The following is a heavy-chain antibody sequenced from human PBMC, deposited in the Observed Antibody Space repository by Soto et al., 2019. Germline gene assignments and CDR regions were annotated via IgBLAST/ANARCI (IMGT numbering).Heavy chain of an antibody. Sequence: QVQLVQSGAEVKKPGSSVKVSCKASGGTFSNNFITWVRQAPGQGLEWMGGVIPRSGKTKYAQKFQGRVQITADESTSTAYMQFSSLTSEDKAVYYCARDRGVLEWSHQFDPWGQGTRVTVSS. CDR1: GGTFSNNF. CDR3: ARDRGVLEWSHQFDP. CDR2: VIPRSGKT. J-gene: IGHJ5*02. V-gene: IGHV1-69*01. D-gene: IGHD3-3*01.